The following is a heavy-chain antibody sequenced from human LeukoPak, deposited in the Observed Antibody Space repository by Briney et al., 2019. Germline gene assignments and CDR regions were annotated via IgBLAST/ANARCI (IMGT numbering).Heavy chain of an antibody. V-gene: IGHV4-59*05. CDR1: SGSINSYY. CDR2: VYYSGRT. J-gene: IGHJ5*02. D-gene: IGHD4-17*01. Sequence: SETLSLTCSVSSGSINSYYWSWIRQPPGKGLEWIGSVYYSGRTYYNPSLKSRVTISVDTSKNQFSLKLISVTAADTAVYYCARHDYGDYNWFDPWGQGTLVPVSS. CDR3: ARHDYGDYNWFDP.